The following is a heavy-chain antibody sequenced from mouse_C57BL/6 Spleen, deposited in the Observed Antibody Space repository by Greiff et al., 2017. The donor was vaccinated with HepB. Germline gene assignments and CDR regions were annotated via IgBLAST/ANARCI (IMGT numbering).Heavy chain of an antibody. CDR1: GYTFTDYE. CDR2: IDPETGGT. Sequence: VQLQQSGAELVRPGASVTLSCKASGYTFTDYEMHWVKQTPVHGLEWIGAIDPETGGTAYNQKFKGKAIMTADKSSSTAYSELRSLTSEDSAVYYGTSSSYVLFFADWGQGTLVTVSA. D-gene: IGHD1-1*01. J-gene: IGHJ3*01. V-gene: IGHV1-15*01. CDR3: TSSSYVLFFAD.